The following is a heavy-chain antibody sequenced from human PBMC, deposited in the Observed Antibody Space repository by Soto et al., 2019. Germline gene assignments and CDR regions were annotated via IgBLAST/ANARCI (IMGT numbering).Heavy chain of an antibody. J-gene: IGHJ4*02. CDR2: IIPILGIA. CDR3: ARDSSGWYFFDY. V-gene: IGHV1-69*08. CDR1: GGTFSSYT. Sequence: QVQLVQSGAEVKKPGSSVKVSCKASGGTFSSYTISWVRQAPGQGLEWMGRIIPILGIANYAQKFQGRVTITADKYTSNAYMELSSLRSEDTAVYYCARDSSGWYFFDYWGQGTLVTVSS. D-gene: IGHD6-19*01.